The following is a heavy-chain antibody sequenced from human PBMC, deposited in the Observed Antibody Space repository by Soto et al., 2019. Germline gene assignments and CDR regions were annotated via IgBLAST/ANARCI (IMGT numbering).Heavy chain of an antibody. D-gene: IGHD3-16*01. CDR2: LDNDGTNT. CDR3: ARDGGTYFDY. V-gene: IGHV3-74*01. CDR1: GFTFSTYW. Sequence: VGSLRLSCAASGFTFSTYWMHWVRQAPGKGLVWVSRLDNDGTNTRYADSVKGRFTVSRDNGKNTVYLQMDSLRAEDTAVYYCARDGGTYFDYWGQGTLVTVSS. J-gene: IGHJ4*02.